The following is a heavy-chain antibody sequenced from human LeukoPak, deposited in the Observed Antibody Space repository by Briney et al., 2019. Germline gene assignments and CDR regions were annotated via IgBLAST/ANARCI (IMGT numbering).Heavy chain of an antibody. V-gene: IGHV4-38-2*02. CDR1: AYSISGGYY. CDR3: ARHRYYYRSGSYYGAPYYMDV. J-gene: IGHJ6*03. CDR2: IYHSGRT. Sequence: SSETLSLTCTVSAYSISGGYYWGWIRQPPGKGLEWIGSIYHSGRTYYNPSLKSRVTISVDTSKNQFSLKLSSVTAADTAVYYCARHRYYYRSGSYYGAPYYMDVWGKGTTVTISS. D-gene: IGHD3-10*01.